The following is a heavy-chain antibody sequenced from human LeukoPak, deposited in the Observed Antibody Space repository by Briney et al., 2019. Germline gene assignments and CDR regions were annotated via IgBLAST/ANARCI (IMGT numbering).Heavy chain of an antibody. V-gene: IGHV1-2*02. CDR1: GYTFTGYY. D-gene: IGHD3-3*01. J-gene: IGHJ4*02. Sequence: ASVKVSCKASGYTFTGYYMHWVRQAPGQGLEWMGWINPNSGGTNYAQKFQGRVTMTRDTSISTAYMELSRLRSDDTAVYYCARGTTIFGVVIYDYWGQGTLVTVSS. CDR2: INPNSGGT. CDR3: ARGTTIFGVVIYDY.